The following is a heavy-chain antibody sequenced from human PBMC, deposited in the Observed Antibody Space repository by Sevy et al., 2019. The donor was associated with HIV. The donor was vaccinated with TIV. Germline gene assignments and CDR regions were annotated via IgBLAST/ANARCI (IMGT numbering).Heavy chain of an antibody. D-gene: IGHD3-3*01. V-gene: IGHV3-9*01. CDR1: GFTFDDYA. J-gene: IGHJ3*02. Sequence: GGSLRLSCAASGFTFDDYAMHWVRQAPGKGLEWVSGISWNSGSIGYADSVKGRFTISRDNAKNSLYLQMNSLTADDTALYYYAKDNKYDFWKPDAFDIWGQGTMVTVSS. CDR2: ISWNSGSI. CDR3: AKDNKYDFWKPDAFDI.